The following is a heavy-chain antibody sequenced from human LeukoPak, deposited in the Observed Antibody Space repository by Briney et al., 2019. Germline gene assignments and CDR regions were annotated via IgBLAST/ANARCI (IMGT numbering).Heavy chain of an antibody. CDR1: GFTFSSYS. V-gene: IGHV3-21*04. D-gene: IGHD2-21*02. J-gene: IGHJ4*02. Sequence: GGSLRLSCAASGFTFSSYSMNWVRQAPGKGLEWVSSISSSSSYIYYADSVKGRFTISRDNAKNSLYLQMNSLGAEDTALYYCAKQTGGNCYSAFDSWGQGTLVTVSS. CDR2: ISSSSSYI. CDR3: AKQTGGNCYSAFDS.